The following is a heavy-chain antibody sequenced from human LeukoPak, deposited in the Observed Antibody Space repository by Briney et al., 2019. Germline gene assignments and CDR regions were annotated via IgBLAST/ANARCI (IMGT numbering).Heavy chain of an antibody. D-gene: IGHD2-2*02. V-gene: IGHV1-69*05. CDR1: GGTFSSYA. CDR2: IIPIFGTA. Sequence: SVKVSCKASGGTFSSYAISWVRQAPGQGLEWMGGIIPIFGTANYAQKFQGRVTITTDESTSTAYMDLSSLRSEDTAVYYCAREGAAIGFSEYYFDYWGQGTLVTVSS. J-gene: IGHJ4*02. CDR3: AREGAAIGFSEYYFDY.